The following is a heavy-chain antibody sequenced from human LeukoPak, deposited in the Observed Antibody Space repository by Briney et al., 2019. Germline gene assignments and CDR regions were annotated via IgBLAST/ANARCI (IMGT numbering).Heavy chain of an antibody. CDR2: ISGSGGST. CDR1: GFTFSSYG. CDR3: ARTRYYYNSRSYGAPYYFDY. D-gene: IGHD3-10*01. J-gene: IGHJ4*02. Sequence: PGGSLRLSCAASGFTFSSYGMSWVRQAPGKGLEWVSAISGSGGSTYYADSVKGRFTISRDNAKNSLYLQMNSLRAEDMAVYYCARTRYYYNSRSYGAPYYFDYWGQGTLVTVSS. V-gene: IGHV3-23*01.